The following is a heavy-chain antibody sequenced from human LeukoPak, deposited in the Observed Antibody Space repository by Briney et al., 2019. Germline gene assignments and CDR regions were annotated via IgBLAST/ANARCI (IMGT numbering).Heavy chain of an antibody. CDR1: GYSFTRYW. Sequence: GESLKISCQGSGYSFTRYWIGWVRQMPGKALKGRGIIFLGDSDTRYSPSFQGQVTISADKSISTAYLQWSSLKASDTAMYYCARQEYYETSGYYSGFFDYWGQGTLVTVSA. J-gene: IGHJ4*02. CDR3: ARQEYYETSGYYSGFFDY. CDR2: IFLGDSDT. D-gene: IGHD3-22*01. V-gene: IGHV5-51*01.